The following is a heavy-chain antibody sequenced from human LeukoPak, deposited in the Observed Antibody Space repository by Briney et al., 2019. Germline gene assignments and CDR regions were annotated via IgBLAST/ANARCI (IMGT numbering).Heavy chain of an antibody. Sequence: QSGGSLRLSCAASGFTFSSFGMHWVRQAPGKGLEWVTLTSHDGSNKYYADSVKGRFTISRDNSKNTLYLQMSSLRAEDTAVYYCTKDPLPRSASYPGDYWGQRTLVTVSA. D-gene: IGHD1-26*01. CDR2: TSHDGSNK. J-gene: IGHJ4*02. V-gene: IGHV3-30*18. CDR1: GFTFSSFG. CDR3: TKDPLPRSASYPGDY.